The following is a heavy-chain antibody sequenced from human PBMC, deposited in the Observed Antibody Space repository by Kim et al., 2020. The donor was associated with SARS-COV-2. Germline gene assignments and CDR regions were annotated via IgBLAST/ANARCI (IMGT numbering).Heavy chain of an antibody. V-gene: IGHV4-59*01. Sequence: SETLSLTCTVSGGSISSYYWSWIRQPPGKGLEWIGYVYYSGSTNYNPSLKSRVTISVDTSKNQFFLKLSSVTAADTAVYYCARHYYYGMDVWGPGTTVTVSS. CDR2: VYYSGST. J-gene: IGHJ6*02. CDR3: ARHYYYGMDV. CDR1: GGSISSYY.